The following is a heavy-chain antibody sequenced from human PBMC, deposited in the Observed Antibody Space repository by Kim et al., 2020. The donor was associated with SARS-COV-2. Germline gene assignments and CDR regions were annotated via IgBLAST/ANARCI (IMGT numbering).Heavy chain of an antibody. CDR3: AGASLFYSSGIDY. Sequence: YHPSLPCRVTISVDTSKNQFSLKLSSVTAADTAVYYCAGASLFYSSGIDYWGQGTLVTVSS. V-gene: IGHV4-34*01. J-gene: IGHJ4*02. D-gene: IGHD6-19*01.